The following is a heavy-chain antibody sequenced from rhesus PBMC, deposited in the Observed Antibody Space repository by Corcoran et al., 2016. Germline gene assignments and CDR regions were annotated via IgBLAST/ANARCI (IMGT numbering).Heavy chain of an antibody. CDR3: ARRLATVTLSYFDY. CDR1: GYSISSGSY. Sequence: QVQLQESGPGLVKPSETLSLTCAVSGYSISSGSYRGWIRQPPGKGLGWIGSIYGSGGSNYLNPSLKRRVTRSVDTSKNQFSLKLSSVTAADTAVYYCARRLATVTLSYFDYWGQGVLVTVSS. D-gene: IGHD5-36*02. V-gene: IGHV4S14*01. J-gene: IGHJ4*01. CDR2: IYGSGGSN.